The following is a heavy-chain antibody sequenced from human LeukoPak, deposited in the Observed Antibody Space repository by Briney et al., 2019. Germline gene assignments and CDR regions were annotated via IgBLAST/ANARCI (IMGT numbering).Heavy chain of an antibody. CDR3: ARDWPIVIADY. CDR2: INANSGDT. V-gene: IGHV1-18*01. CDR1: GYPFTNHG. D-gene: IGHD2/OR15-2a*01. Sequence: ASVKVSCKTSGYPFTNHGVSWVRRAPGQGLEWMGWINANSGDTSYAQRFQGRLTMTTDTSTTTAYMELRSLSSDDTAVYYCARDWPIVIADYWGQGTLVTVSS. J-gene: IGHJ4*02.